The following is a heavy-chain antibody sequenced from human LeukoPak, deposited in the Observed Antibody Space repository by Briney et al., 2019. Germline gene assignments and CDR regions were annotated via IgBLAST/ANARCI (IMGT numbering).Heavy chain of an antibody. CDR2: IRSKANSYAT. CDR3: TRDYGILFDY. J-gene: IGHJ4*02. D-gene: IGHD4-17*01. CDR1: GFTFSGSA. V-gene: IGHV3-73*01. Sequence: GGSLRLSCAASGFTFSGSAIHWVRQASGKGLEWVGRIRSKANSYATSSAASVKGRFTISRDDSKNTAYLQMSSLKTEDTAVYYCTRDYGILFDYWGQGTLVTVSS.